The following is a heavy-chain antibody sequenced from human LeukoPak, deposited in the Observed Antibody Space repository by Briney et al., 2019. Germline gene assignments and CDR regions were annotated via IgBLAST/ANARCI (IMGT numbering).Heavy chain of an antibody. Sequence: GGSPGLSCAASGFTFSSYAMSWVRQAPGKGLEWVSAISGSGGSTYYADSVKGRFTISRDNSKNTLYLQMNSLRAEDTAVYYCAKDGVWFGELFPDYWGQGTLVTVSS. CDR2: ISGSGGST. J-gene: IGHJ4*02. CDR1: GFTFSSYA. V-gene: IGHV3-23*01. CDR3: AKDGVWFGELFPDY. D-gene: IGHD3-10*01.